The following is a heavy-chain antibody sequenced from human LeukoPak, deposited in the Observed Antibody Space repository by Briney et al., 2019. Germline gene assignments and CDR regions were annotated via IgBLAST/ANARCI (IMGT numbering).Heavy chain of an antibody. CDR3: ARRRLTAFDI. Sequence: GGSLRPSCAASGFTFSSYSMNWVRQAPGKGLEWVSSISSSSSYIYYADSVKGRFTISRDNAKNSLYLQMNSLRAEDTALYYCARRRLTAFDIWGQGTMVTVSS. D-gene: IGHD3-3*01. V-gene: IGHV3-21*01. CDR1: GFTFSSYS. CDR2: ISSSSSYI. J-gene: IGHJ3*02.